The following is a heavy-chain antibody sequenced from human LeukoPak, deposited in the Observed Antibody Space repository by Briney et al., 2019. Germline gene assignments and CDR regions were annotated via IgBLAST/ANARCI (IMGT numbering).Heavy chain of an antibody. J-gene: IGHJ4*02. Sequence: PGGSLRLSCAASGSTFSSYAMSWVRQAPGKGLEWVSGISGGGGSTYYADSVKGRFTISRDNSKNTLYLQMNSLGAGDTAVYYCAKGYCSRTSCYFVGSDWGQGTLVTVSS. CDR1: GSTFSSYA. CDR2: ISGGGGST. V-gene: IGHV3-23*01. D-gene: IGHD2-2*01. CDR3: AKGYCSRTSCYFVGSD.